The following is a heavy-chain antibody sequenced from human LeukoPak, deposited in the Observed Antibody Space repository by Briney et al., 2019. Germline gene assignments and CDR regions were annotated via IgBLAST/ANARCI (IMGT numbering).Heavy chain of an antibody. CDR3: ARARLTLTMVRGVIITSSRSWFDP. D-gene: IGHD3-10*01. Sequence: ASVKVSCKASGYTFTSYAMHCVRQAPGQRLEWMGWINAGTGNTKYSQKFQDRVTITRDTSASTAYMELSSLRSEDTAVYYCARARLTLTMVRGVIITSSRSWFDPWGQGTLVTVSS. J-gene: IGHJ5*02. V-gene: IGHV1-3*01. CDR1: GYTFTSYA. CDR2: INAGTGNT.